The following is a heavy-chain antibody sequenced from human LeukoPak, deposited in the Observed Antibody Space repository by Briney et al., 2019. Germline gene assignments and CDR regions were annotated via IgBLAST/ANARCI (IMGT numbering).Heavy chain of an antibody. J-gene: IGHJ5*02. CDR1: GGSFSGYY. CDR2: INHSGST. CDR3: ARGRPWFDP. Sequence: PSETLSLTCAVYGGSFSGYYWSWIRQPPGKGLEWIGEINHSGSTNYNPSLKSRVTILVDTSKNQFSLKLSSVTAADTAVYYCARGRPWFDPWGQGTLVTVSS. V-gene: IGHV4-34*01.